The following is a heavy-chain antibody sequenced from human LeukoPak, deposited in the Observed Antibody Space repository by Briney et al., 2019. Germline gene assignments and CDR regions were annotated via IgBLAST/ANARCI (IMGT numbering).Heavy chain of an antibody. CDR1: GFTFSSYT. V-gene: IGHV3-21*01. Sequence: PGGSLRLSCTGSGFTFSSYTLHWVRQAPGKELEWVSSISSGGTFVLYADSVTGRFTISRDNAGKFLYLQMDSLRAEDTAVYYCATLGCAGENCPRAGRALGGYWGPGTLVTVSS. J-gene: IGHJ4*02. CDR2: ISSGGTFV. CDR3: ATLGCAGENCPRAGRALGGY. D-gene: IGHD2-21*01.